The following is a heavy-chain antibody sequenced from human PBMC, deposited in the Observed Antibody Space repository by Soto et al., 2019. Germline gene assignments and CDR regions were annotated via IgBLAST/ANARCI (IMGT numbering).Heavy chain of an antibody. V-gene: IGHV1-8*01. CDR3: ASLGGYNWNPNYYYYYGMDV. J-gene: IGHJ6*02. CDR1: GYTFTSYD. D-gene: IGHD1-20*01. CDR2: MNPNSGNT. Sequence: RASVKVSCKASGYTFTSYDINWVRQATGQGLEWMGWMNPNSGNTGYAQKFQGRVTMTRNTSISTAYMELSSLRSEDTAVYYCASLGGYNWNPNYYYYYGMDVWGQGTTVTVSS.